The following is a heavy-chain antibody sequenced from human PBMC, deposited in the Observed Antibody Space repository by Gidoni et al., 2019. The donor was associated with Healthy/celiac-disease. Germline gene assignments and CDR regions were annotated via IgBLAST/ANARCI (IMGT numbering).Heavy chain of an antibody. Sequence: EVQLLESGGGLVQPGGSLRLSCAASGFTFSSYAMSWVRQAPGKGLEWVSAISGSGGSTYYADSVKGRFTISRDNSKNTLYLQMNSLRAEDTAVYYCAKDRREAAAADSWYYYGMDVWGQGTTVTVSS. CDR3: AKDRREAAAADSWYYYGMDV. CDR1: GFTFSSYA. V-gene: IGHV3-23*01. CDR2: ISGSGGST. D-gene: IGHD6-13*01. J-gene: IGHJ6*02.